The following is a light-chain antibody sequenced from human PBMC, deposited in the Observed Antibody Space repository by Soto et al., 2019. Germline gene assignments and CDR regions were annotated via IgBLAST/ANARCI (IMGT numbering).Light chain of an antibody. V-gene: IGKV3-11*01. J-gene: IGKJ4*01. CDR2: GSS. Sequence: EIVLTQSPATLSLSPGERATLSCRASQSVATYLAWYQQKPGQAPKLLIYGSSNRATGIPARFSGSGSGTDFTLTISSLEPEDFAVYDCQQRSSWPPLTFGGGTRVEIK. CDR3: QQRSSWPPLT. CDR1: QSVATY.